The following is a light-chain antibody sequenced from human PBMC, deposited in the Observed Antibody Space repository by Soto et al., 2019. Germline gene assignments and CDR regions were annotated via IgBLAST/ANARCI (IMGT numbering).Light chain of an antibody. V-gene: IGKV1-33*01. J-gene: IGKJ2*01. CDR3: QQYNDLPHT. CDR2: GAS. CDR1: QVISIH. Sequence: DIQMTQSPSSLSASVGARVTITCQASQVISIHLNWFHQKPGKAPKLLINGASNLRTGVPSRFSGSGSGPDFTFTISSLQPEDVGTYYCQQYNDLPHTFGQGTKLEIK.